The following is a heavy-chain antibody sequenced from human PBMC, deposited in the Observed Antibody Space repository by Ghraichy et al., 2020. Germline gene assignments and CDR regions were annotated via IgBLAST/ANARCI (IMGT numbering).Heavy chain of an antibody. CDR3: ARGYDSSGYYSDDAFDI. J-gene: IGHJ3*02. CDR2: ISAYNGNT. CDR1: GYTFTSYG. V-gene: IGHV1-18*01. Sequence: ASVKVSCKASGYTFTSYGISWVRQAPGQGLEWMGWISAYNGNTNYAQKLQGRVTMTTDTSMSTAYMELRSLRSDDTAVYYCARGYDSSGYYSDDAFDIWGQGTMVTVSS. D-gene: IGHD3-22*01.